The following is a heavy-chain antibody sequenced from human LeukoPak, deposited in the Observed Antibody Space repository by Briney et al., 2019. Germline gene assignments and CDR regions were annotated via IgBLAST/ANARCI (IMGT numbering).Heavy chain of an antibody. CDR2: ISYDGSNK. Sequence: PGRSLRLSCAASGFTFSSYAMHWVRQAPGKGLEWVAVISYDGSNKYYADSVKGRFTISRDNSKNTLYLQMNSLRAEDTAVYYCARDRYYYGSGSYFDYWGQGTLVTVSS. CDR3: ARDRYYYGSGSYFDY. V-gene: IGHV3-30*04. J-gene: IGHJ4*02. CDR1: GFTFSSYA. D-gene: IGHD3-10*01.